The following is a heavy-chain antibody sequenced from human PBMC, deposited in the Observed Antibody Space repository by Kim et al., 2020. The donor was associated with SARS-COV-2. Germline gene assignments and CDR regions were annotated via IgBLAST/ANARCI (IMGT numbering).Heavy chain of an antibody. CDR1: GGSISSYY. Sequence: SETLSLTCTVSGGSISSYYWSWIRQPPGKGLEWIGYIYYSGSTNYNPSLKSRVTISVDTSKNQFSLKLSSVTAADTAVYYCARDAEYYYDSSGYYRHFDYWGQGTLVTVSS. J-gene: IGHJ4*02. CDR2: IYYSGST. D-gene: IGHD3-22*01. V-gene: IGHV4-59*01. CDR3: ARDAEYYYDSSGYYRHFDY.